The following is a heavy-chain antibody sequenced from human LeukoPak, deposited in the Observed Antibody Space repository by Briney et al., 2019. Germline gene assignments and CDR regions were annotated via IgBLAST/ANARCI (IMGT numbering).Heavy chain of an antibody. CDR3: SNTYNWNFWTQFDY. D-gene: IGHD1-7*01. CDR2: IRYDGSNK. V-gene: IGHV3-30*02. CDR1: GFTFSSYS. Sequence: GGSLRLSCAASGFTFSSYSMTWVRQAPGKGLEWVAFIRYDGSNKYYADSVKGRFTISRDNSKNTLYLQMNSLRAEDTAVYYCSNTYNWNFWTQFDYWGQGTLVTVSS. J-gene: IGHJ4*02.